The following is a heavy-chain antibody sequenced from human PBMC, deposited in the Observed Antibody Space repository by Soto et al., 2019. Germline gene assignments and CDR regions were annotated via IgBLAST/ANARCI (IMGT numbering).Heavy chain of an antibody. V-gene: IGHV3-23*01. CDR1: GFTFSDYA. CDR3: AKQRVGSSWYRDFDL. J-gene: IGHJ4*02. Sequence: EGQLLESGGGLVQPGGSLRLSCAASGFTFSDYAMSWVRQGPGKELEWASGISGVGGSTYYPDSVKGRFTISRDNSKNTVYLQMNNLKAGDTAVYFCAKQRVGSSWYRDFDLWGQGTLVTVSS. CDR2: ISGVGGST. D-gene: IGHD6-13*01.